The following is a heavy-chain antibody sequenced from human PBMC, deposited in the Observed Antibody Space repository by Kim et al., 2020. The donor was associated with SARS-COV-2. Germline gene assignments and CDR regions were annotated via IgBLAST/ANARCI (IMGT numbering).Heavy chain of an antibody. V-gene: IGHV1-69*01. D-gene: IGHD3-22*01. CDR3: AAPYDSSGYYSFDY. Sequence: AQKFQGRVTITADEATSTAYMELSSLRSEDTAVYYCAAPYDSSGYYSFDYWGQRTLVTVSS. J-gene: IGHJ4*02.